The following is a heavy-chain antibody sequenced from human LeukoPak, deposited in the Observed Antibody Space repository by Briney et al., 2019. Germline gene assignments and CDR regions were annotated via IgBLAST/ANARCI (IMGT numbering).Heavy chain of an antibody. D-gene: IGHD6-13*01. Sequence: PSETLSLTCTVSGGSISSYYWSWIRQPPGKGLEWIGYIYYSGSTNYNPSLKSRVTISVDTSKNQFSLRLSSVTAADTAVYYCARDREGAAAGLFDYWGQGTLVTVSS. V-gene: IGHV4-59*01. CDR2: IYYSGST. CDR1: GGSISSYY. CDR3: ARDREGAAAGLFDY. J-gene: IGHJ4*02.